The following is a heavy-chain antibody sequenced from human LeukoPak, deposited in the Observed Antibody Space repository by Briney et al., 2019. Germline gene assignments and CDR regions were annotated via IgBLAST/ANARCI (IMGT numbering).Heavy chain of an antibody. V-gene: IGHV4-61*02. CDR1: GGSISSGSYY. J-gene: IGHJ6*03. Sequence: SQTLSLTCTVSGGSISSGSYYWSWIRQPAGKGLKWIGRIYTSGSTNYNPSLKSRVTISVDTSKNQFSLKLSSVTAADTAVYYCARGGPDYYYYYMDVWGKGTTVTVSS. CDR3: ARGGPDYYYYYMDV. CDR2: IYTSGST.